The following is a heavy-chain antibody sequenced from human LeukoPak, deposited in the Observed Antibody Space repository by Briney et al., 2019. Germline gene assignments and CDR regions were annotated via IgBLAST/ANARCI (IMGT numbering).Heavy chain of an antibody. Sequence: GESLKISCKVSGYIWTNNWIGWVRQVPGKGLEWMGLIYPGHSDTKYSPSFQGQVTFSVDKSINTAYLHWSSLQASDTAIYFCARFAYTSSLDYWGQGTRVTVSS. J-gene: IGHJ4*02. CDR1: GYIWTNNW. V-gene: IGHV5-51*01. D-gene: IGHD2-2*01. CDR3: ARFAYTSSLDY. CDR2: IYPGHSDT.